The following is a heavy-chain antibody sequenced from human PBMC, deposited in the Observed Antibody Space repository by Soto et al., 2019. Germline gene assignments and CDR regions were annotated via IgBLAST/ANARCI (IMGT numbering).Heavy chain of an antibody. CDR1: GFTFSTYA. V-gene: IGHV3-23*01. Sequence: EVRLLESGGGLVQPGGSLRLSCAASGFTFSTYAMNWVRQAPGTGLEWVSGISGSGDSTYYADPVKGRFTVSRDNSKNTLYLQMNSLRAEDTAVFYCAKERSSGWSLDYWGQGTLVTVSS. CDR2: ISGSGDST. D-gene: IGHD6-19*01. CDR3: AKERSSGWSLDY. J-gene: IGHJ4*02.